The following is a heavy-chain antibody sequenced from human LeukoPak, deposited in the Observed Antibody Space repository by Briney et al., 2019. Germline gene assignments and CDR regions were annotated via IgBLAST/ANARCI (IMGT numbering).Heavy chain of an antibody. CDR3: ASFYCTNGVCYGPGFDY. CDR2: INSDGSST. CDR1: GFTFSSYW. V-gene: IGHV3-74*01. Sequence: GGSLRLSCAASGFTFSSYWMHWVRQAPGKGLVWVSRINSDGSSTSYADSVKGRFTISRDNAKNTLYLQMNSLRAEDTAVYYCASFYCTNGVCYGPGFDYWGQGTLVTVSS. D-gene: IGHD2-8*01. J-gene: IGHJ4*02.